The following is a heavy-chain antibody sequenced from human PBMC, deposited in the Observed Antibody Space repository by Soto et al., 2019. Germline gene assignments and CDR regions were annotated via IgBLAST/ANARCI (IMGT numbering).Heavy chain of an antibody. Sequence: SETLSLTCAVSGGSISSSNWWSWVRQPPGKGLEWIGEIYHSGSTNYNPSLKSRVTISVDKSKNQFSLKLSSVTAADTAVYYCARDKERDYYDSSGFFHDAFDIWGQGTMVTVSS. CDR2: IYHSGST. D-gene: IGHD3-22*01. CDR3: ARDKERDYYDSSGFFHDAFDI. V-gene: IGHV4-4*02. CDR1: GGSISSSNW. J-gene: IGHJ3*02.